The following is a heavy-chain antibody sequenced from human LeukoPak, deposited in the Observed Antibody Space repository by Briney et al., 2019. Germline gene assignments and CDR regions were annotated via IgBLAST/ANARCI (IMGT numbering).Heavy chain of an antibody. CDR1: GGSISSSSYY. Sequence: PETLSLTCTVSGGSISSSSYYWGWIRQPPGKGLEWIGSIYYSGSTYYNPSLKSRVTISVDTSKNQFSLKLSSVTAADTAVYYCARLGRVTTVGSFDYWGQGTLVTVSS. CDR2: IYYSGST. D-gene: IGHD4-11*01. CDR3: ARLGRVTTVGSFDY. J-gene: IGHJ4*02. V-gene: IGHV4-39*01.